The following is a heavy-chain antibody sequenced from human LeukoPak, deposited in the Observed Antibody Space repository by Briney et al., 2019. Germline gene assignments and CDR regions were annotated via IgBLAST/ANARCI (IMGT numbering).Heavy chain of an antibody. Sequence: SETLSLTCTVSGGSISGSSNYWDWIRQAPGKGLEWIGSVYESGSTYYNPSLKSRVTISGDTSKNQFSLKLSSVTAADTAVYFCATGGGLAVSHIWGQGTLVTVSS. CDR1: GGSISGSSNY. V-gene: IGHV4-39*01. D-gene: IGHD5/OR15-5a*01. CDR2: VYESGST. J-gene: IGHJ4*02. CDR3: ATGGGLAVSHI.